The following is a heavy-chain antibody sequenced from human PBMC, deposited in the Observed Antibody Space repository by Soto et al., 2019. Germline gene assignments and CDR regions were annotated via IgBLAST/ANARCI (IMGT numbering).Heavy chain of an antibody. CDR3: ALEIAAAGRKFYYFDY. D-gene: IGHD6-13*01. CDR1: GDSVSSNSAA. V-gene: IGHV6-1*01. Sequence: PSQTLSLTCAISGDSVSSNSAAWNWIRQSPSRGLEWLGRTYYRSRWYHDYAVSVKGRITINPDTSKNQFSLQLSSVTPEDTAVYYCALEIAAAGRKFYYFDYWGQGALVTVS. J-gene: IGHJ4*02. CDR2: TYYRSRWYH.